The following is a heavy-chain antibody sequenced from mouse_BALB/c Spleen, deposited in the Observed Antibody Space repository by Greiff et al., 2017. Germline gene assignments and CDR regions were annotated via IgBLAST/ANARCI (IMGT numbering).Heavy chain of an antibody. D-gene: IGHD2-4*01. CDR1: GYTFTSYV. V-gene: IGHV1-14*01. CDR2: INPYNDGT. Sequence: VQLKQSGPELVKPGASVKMSCKASGYTFTSYVMHWVKQKPGQGLEWIGYINPYNDGTKYNEKFKGKATLTSDKSSSTAYMELSSLTSEDSAVYYCAREGDYDSFAYWGQGTLVTVSA. J-gene: IGHJ3*01. CDR3: AREGDYDSFAY.